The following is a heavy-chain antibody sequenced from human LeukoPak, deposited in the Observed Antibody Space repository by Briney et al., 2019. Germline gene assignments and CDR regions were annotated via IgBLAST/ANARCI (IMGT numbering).Heavy chain of an antibody. CDR2: ISAYNGNT. V-gene: IGHV1-18*01. CDR3: ARGYSGSYSGWFDP. D-gene: IGHD1-26*01. J-gene: IGHJ5*02. Sequence: ASVKVSCKASGYTFTSYGISWVRQAPGQGLERMGWISAYNGNTNYAQKLQGRVTMTTDTSTSTAYMGLRSLRSDDTAVYYCARGYSGSYSGWFDPWGQGTLVTVSS. CDR1: GYTFTSYG.